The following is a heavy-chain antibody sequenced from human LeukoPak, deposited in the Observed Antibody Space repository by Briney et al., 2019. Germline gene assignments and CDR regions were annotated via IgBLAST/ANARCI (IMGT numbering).Heavy chain of an antibody. CDR1: GFTVSSNY. D-gene: IGHD3-16*01. CDR2: IYTGGNT. Sequence: PGGFLRLSCAGSGFTVSSNYMSWVRQAPGKGLEWVSVIYTGGNTYYADSVKGRFTISRDNSKNTLYLQMNSLRAEDTAVYYCARMGFDYWGQGTLVTVSS. V-gene: IGHV3-66*01. CDR3: ARMGFDY. J-gene: IGHJ4*02.